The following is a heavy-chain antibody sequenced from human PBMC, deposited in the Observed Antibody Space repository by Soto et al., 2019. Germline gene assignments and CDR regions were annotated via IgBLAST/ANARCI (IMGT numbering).Heavy chain of an antibody. CDR2: MNPNSGNT. CDR1: GYTFTSYD. V-gene: IGHV1-8*01. J-gene: IGHJ4*02. CDR3: ARFPIGMTPAPVSY. D-gene: IGHD6-25*01. Sequence: GASVKVSCKASGYTFTSYDINWVRQATGQGLEWMGWMNPNSGNTGYAQKFQGRVTMTRNTSISTAYMELSSLRSEDTAVYYCARFPIGMTPAPVSYWGQGTLVTVSS.